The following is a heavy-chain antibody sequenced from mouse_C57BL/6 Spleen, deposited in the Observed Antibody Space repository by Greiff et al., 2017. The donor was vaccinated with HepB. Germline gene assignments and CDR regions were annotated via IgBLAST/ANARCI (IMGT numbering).Heavy chain of an antibody. Sequence: EVKLVESEGGLVQPGSSMKLSCTASGFTFSDYYMAWVRQVPEKGLEWVANINYDGSSTYYLDSLKSRFIISRDNAKNILYLQMSSLKSEDTATYYCARGGKYDDYDRYFDYWGQGTTLTVSS. V-gene: IGHV5-16*01. J-gene: IGHJ2*01. D-gene: IGHD2-4*01. CDR1: GFTFSDYY. CDR3: ARGGKYDDYDRYFDY. CDR2: INYDGSST.